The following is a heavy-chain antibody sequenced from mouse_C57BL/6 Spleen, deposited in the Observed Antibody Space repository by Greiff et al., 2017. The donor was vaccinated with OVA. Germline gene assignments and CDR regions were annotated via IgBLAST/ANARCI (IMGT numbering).Heavy chain of an antibody. J-gene: IGHJ4*01. V-gene: IGHV5-17*01. D-gene: IGHD1-1*01. Sequence: EVNLVESGGGLVKPGGSLKLSCAASGFTFSDYGMHWVRQAPEKGLEWVAYISSGSSTIYYADTVKGRFTISRDNAKNTLFLQMTSLRSEDTAMYYCARTYYGYAMDYWGQGTSVTVSS. CDR2: ISSGSSTI. CDR3: ARTYYGYAMDY. CDR1: GFTFSDYG.